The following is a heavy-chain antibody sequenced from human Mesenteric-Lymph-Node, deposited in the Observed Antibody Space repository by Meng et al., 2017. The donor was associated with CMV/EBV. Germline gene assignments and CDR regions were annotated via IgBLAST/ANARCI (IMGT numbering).Heavy chain of an antibody. V-gene: IGHV3-23*01. J-gene: IGHJ6*02. CDR1: GFTFSSYA. CDR3: ANDIVVSGGWYYGMDV. D-gene: IGHD2-2*01. Sequence: GSLRLSGAASGFTFSSYAMSWVRQAPGKGLEWVSTISGSGGSTYYADSVKGRFTISRDNSKNTLYLQMNSLRAEDTAVYYCANDIVVSGGWYYGMDVWGQGTTVTVSS. CDR2: ISGSGGST.